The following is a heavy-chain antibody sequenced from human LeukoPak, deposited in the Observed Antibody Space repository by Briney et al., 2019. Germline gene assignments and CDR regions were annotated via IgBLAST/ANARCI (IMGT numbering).Heavy chain of an antibody. CDR3: ASDGGPFDN. CDR1: GLTFSSYW. CDR2: IEQDGSER. J-gene: IGHJ4*02. D-gene: IGHD3-3*01. V-gene: IGHV3-7*01. Sequence: PGGSLRLSCAASGLTFSSYWMSWVRQAPGKGLEWVANIEQDGSERYYVDSVKGRFTISRDNAKKSLYLQMNGLRADDTAVYYCASDGGPFDNWGQGTLVTVSS.